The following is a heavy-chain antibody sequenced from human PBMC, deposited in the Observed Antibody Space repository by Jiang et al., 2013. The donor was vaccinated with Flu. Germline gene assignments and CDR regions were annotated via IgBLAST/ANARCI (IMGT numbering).Heavy chain of an antibody. D-gene: IGHD2-2*01. CDR1: GFTFSSYG. J-gene: IGHJ5*02. V-gene: IGHV3-30*18. CDR2: ISYDGSNK. CDR3: AKDLYGYCSSTSCPNWFDP. Sequence: AASGFTFSSYGMHWVRQAPGKGLEWVAVISYDGSNKYYADSVKGRFTISRDNSKNTLYLQMNSLRAEDTAVYYCAKDLYGYCSSTSCPNWFDPWGQGTLVTVSS.